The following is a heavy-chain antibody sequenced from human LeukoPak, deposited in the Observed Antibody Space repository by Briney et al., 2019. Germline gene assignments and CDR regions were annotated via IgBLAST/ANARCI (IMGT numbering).Heavy chain of an antibody. V-gene: IGHV4-59*01. Sequence: ETSETLSLTCSVSGGSISSSYWSWIRQVPGKGLEWIGQMYYSGSTNYNPSLKSRVTMSVDTSKNQFSLKLTSVTAADTAVYYCAREGMIATGREPAEIWGQGTMVTVSS. CDR3: AREGMIATGREPAEI. J-gene: IGHJ3*02. CDR1: GGSISSSY. CDR2: MYYSGST. D-gene: IGHD3-22*01.